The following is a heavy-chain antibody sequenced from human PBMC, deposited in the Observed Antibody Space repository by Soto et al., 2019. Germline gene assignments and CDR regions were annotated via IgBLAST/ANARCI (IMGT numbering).Heavy chain of an antibody. J-gene: IGHJ6*03. CDR2: MNPNSGNT. CDR1: GYTFTSYD. D-gene: IGHD2-2*01. Sequence: ASVKVSCKASGYTFTSYDINWVRQATGQGLEWMGWMNPNSGNTGYAQKFQGRVTITRNTSISTAYMELSSLRSEDTAVYYCARGSVVVPAAEKSLDYYYYYMDVWGKGTTVTVSS. CDR3: ARGSVVVPAAEKSLDYYYYYMDV. V-gene: IGHV1-8*01.